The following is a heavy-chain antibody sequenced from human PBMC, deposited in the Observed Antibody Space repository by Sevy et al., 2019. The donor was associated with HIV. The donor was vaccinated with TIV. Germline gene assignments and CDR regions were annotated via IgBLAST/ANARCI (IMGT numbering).Heavy chain of an antibody. CDR1: GFTFSSYS. Sequence: GGSLRLSCAASGFTFSSYSMNRVRRAPGKGLEWVSSISSSSSYIYYADSVKGRFTISRDNAKNSLYLQMNSLRAEDTAVYYCARARLFSRSAVGFDYWGQGTLVTVSS. CDR3: ARARLFSRSAVGFDY. D-gene: IGHD3-10*01. J-gene: IGHJ4*02. V-gene: IGHV3-21*01. CDR2: ISSSSSYI.